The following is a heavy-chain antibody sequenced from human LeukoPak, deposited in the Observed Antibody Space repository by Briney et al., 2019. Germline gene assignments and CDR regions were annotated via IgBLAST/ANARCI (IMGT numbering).Heavy chain of an antibody. CDR2: ISGSGGST. V-gene: IGHV3-23*01. Sequence: GGSLRLSCAASGFTFSSYAMSWVRQAPGKGLEWVSAISGSGGSTYYADSVKGRFTISRHNSKNTLYLQMNSLRAEDTAVYYCARGSGGDGWYGDAFDIWGQGTMVTVSS. CDR1: GFTFSSYA. CDR3: ARGSGGDGWYGDAFDI. J-gene: IGHJ3*02. D-gene: IGHD2-21*01.